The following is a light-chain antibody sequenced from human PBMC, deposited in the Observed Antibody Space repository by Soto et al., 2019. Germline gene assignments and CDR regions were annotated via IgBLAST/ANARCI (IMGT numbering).Light chain of an antibody. CDR3: LQDYNLPLT. Sequence: EIIMTQSAATLSLCPGERATLSCRASQSVSGSYLSWYQQKPGQAPRLLIYGSSTRATGIPARFSGSGSGTDFTLTISSLQPEDFAVYYCLQDYNLPLTFGGGTKVDIK. CDR2: GSS. V-gene: IGKV3D-7*01. CDR1: QSVSGSY. J-gene: IGKJ4*01.